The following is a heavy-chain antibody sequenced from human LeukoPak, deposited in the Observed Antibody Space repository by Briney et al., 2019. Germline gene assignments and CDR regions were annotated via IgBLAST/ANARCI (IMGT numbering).Heavy chain of an antibody. V-gene: IGHV4-38-2*02. J-gene: IGHJ4*02. D-gene: IGHD6-19*01. CDR3: ARVHITVAGTRPYFDY. CDR2: IYHSGST. Sequence: SETLSLTCTVSGYSINSGYYWGWIRQPPGKGLEWIGSIYHSGSTYYNPSLKSRLTISLDTSKNQFSLKLSSVTAADTAVYYCARVHITVAGTRPYFDYWGQGTLVTVSS. CDR1: GYSINSGYY.